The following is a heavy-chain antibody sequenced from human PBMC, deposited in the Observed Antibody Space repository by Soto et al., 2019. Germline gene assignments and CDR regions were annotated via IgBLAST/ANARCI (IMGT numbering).Heavy chain of an antibody. D-gene: IGHD3-9*01. J-gene: IGHJ6*02. CDR2: IIPIFGTA. V-gene: IGHV1-69*13. Sequence: SVKVSCKASGGTFSSYAISWVRQAPGQGLEWMGGIIPIFGTANYAQKFQGRVTITADESTSTAYMGLSSLRSEDTAVYYCARETSYDIGYYYGMDVWGQGTTVTVSS. CDR1: GGTFSSYA. CDR3: ARETSYDIGYYYGMDV.